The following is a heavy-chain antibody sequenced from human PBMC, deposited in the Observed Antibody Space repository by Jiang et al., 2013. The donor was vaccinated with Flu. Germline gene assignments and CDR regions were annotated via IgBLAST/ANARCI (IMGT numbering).Heavy chain of an antibody. D-gene: IGHD2-15*01. V-gene: IGHV5-51*01. CDR2: IYPGDSDT. CDR1: NYW. CDR3: ASCTAYSDWYFDL. J-gene: IGHJ2*01. Sequence: NYWIGWVRQMPGRGLEWMGVIYPGDSDTKYSPSFRGQVTISADKSISTAYLQWSSLKASDTAMYYCASCTAYSDWYFDLWGRGTLVTVSS.